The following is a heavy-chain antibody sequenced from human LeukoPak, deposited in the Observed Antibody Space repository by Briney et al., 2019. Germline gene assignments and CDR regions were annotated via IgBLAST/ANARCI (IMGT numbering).Heavy chain of an antibody. Sequence: PGGSLRLPCAASGFTFSHYRMSWVRQAPGKGLEWVSSISASSSDIYYADSVKGRFTISRDNAKNSLYLQMNSLRAEDTAVFYCARGYCSGGSCYWAFDIWGQGTMVTVSS. CDR3: ARGYCSGGSCYWAFDI. CDR1: GFTFSHYR. D-gene: IGHD2-15*01. J-gene: IGHJ3*02. CDR2: ISASSSDI. V-gene: IGHV3-21*01.